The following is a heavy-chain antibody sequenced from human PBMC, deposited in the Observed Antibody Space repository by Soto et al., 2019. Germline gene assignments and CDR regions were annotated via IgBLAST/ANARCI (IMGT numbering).Heavy chain of an antibody. CDR1: GGSISSGDYY. CDR2: MSYSGTT. Sequence: SETLSLTCTVSGGSISSGDYYWSWIRQHPGKGLEWIAYMSYSGTTYYNPSLKTRVIISVDTSMNQFSLKLSSVTAADTAVYYCARHCSGGTCQYAFDIWGQGTMVTVSS. D-gene: IGHD2-15*01. J-gene: IGHJ3*02. V-gene: IGHV4-31*03. CDR3: ARHCSGGTCQYAFDI.